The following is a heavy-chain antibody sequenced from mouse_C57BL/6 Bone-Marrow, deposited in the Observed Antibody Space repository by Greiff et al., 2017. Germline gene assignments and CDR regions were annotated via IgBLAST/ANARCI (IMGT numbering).Heavy chain of an antibody. J-gene: IGHJ2*01. CDR3: AREGLIATPFDY. CDR2: ISDGGSYT. V-gene: IGHV5-4*01. Sequence: EVKLMESGGGLVKPGGSLKLSCAASGFTFSSYAMSWVRQTPEKRLEWVATISDGGSYTYYPDNVKGRFTISRDNAKNNLYLQLSHLKSADTAMYYCAREGLIATPFDYWGQGTTLTVSS. D-gene: IGHD1-1*01. CDR1: GFTFSSYA.